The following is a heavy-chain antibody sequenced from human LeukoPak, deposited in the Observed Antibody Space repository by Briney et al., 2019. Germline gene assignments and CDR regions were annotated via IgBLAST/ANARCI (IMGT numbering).Heavy chain of an antibody. J-gene: IGHJ3*02. Sequence: SGPTLVKPTPTLTLTCTFSGFSLSTRGVGVGWIRQPPGKALGRLALISWSDDKRYSPSLRSRLTITKDTSKNQVALRITNMDPVDTATYYCAHSRRLAGGFWSDSYGAFDIWGQGTMVTVSS. D-gene: IGHD3-3*01. V-gene: IGHV2-5*01. CDR1: GFSLSTRGVG. CDR2: ISWSDDK. CDR3: AHSRRLAGGFWSDSYGAFDI.